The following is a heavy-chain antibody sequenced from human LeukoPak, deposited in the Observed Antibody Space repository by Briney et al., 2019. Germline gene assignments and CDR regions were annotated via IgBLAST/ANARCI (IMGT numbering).Heavy chain of an antibody. CDR3: ARCIDVDTAMVTIWFDP. D-gene: IGHD5-18*01. CDR2: INTNTGNP. J-gene: IGHJ5*02. CDR1: GYTFTSYA. V-gene: IGHV7-4-1*02. Sequence: ASVKVSCKASGYTFTSYAMNWVRQAPGQGLEWMGWINTNTGNPTYAQGFTGRFVFSLDTSVSTAYLQISSLKAEDTAVYYCARCIDVDTAMVTIWFDPWGQGTLVTVSS.